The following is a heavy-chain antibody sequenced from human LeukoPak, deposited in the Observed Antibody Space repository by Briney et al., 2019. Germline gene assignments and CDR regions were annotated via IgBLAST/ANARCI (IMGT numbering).Heavy chain of an antibody. V-gene: IGHV4-59*01. Sequence: SETLSLTCTVSDGSITNYDWSWVRQPPGKGLEFIGHVHYGGTTNYNPSLRSRVTISIDTSKKHFFLKLKSVTAADTAVYYCATGYGDFRVEGRYFYSWGQGTLVTVSS. CDR3: ATGYGDFRVEGRYFYS. D-gene: IGHD4-17*01. CDR1: DGSITNYD. J-gene: IGHJ4*02. CDR2: VHYGGTT.